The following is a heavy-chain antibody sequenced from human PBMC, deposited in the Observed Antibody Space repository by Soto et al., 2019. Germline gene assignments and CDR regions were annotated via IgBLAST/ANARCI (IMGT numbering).Heavy chain of an antibody. Sequence: LRLSCAASGFTFSSYAMTWVRQAPGEGLEWVSVISVSGGSTSYADSVKGRFTISRDNSKNTLYLQMNSLRAEDTAVYYCARYCTSTSCYTRWFDPWGQGTLVTVSS. D-gene: IGHD2-2*02. J-gene: IGHJ5*02. V-gene: IGHV3-23*01. CDR1: GFTFSSYA. CDR3: ARYCTSTSCYTRWFDP. CDR2: ISVSGGST.